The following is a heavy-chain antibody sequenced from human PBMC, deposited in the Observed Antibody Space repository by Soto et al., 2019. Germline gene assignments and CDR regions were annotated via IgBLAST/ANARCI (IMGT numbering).Heavy chain of an antibody. CDR1: GFMFSTYA. J-gene: IGHJ3*02. V-gene: IGHV3-23*01. D-gene: IGHD4-17*01. Sequence: GGSLRLSCAASGFMFSTYAMNWVRQAPGKGLEWVSAISSSGDSAYYAESVRGRFAISRDNSINTLYLQMRSLRPEDTAVYYCAHPRGYGVFDAVDIWGQGTMVTVSS. CDR2: ISSSGDSA. CDR3: AHPRGYGVFDAVDI.